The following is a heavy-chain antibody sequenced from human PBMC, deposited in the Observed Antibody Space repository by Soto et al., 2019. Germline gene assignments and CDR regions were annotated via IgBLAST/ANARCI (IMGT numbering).Heavy chain of an antibody. V-gene: IGHV3-7*01. Sequence: EVQLVESGGGLVQPGGSLRLSCAASGFTFSSYWMSWVRQAPGKGLEWVANIKQDGSEKYYVDSVKGRFTISRDNPKNPLYLQMNSLRAEDTAVYYCARDDFWSGYSNDAFDIWGQGTMATVSS. CDR1: GFTFSSYW. CDR2: IKQDGSEK. CDR3: ARDDFWSGYSNDAFDI. D-gene: IGHD3-3*01. J-gene: IGHJ3*02.